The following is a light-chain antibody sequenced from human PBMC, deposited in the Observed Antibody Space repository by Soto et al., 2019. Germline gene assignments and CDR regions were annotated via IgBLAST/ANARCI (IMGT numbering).Light chain of an antibody. J-gene: IGKJ1*01. CDR3: QHYYSYSEA. Sequence: DIRMTQSPSTLSASVGDRVTITCRASQTISSWLAWYQQKPGKAPKLLIYKASTLKSGVPSRFSGSGSGTEFTLTISSLQPDDFATYYCQHYYSYSEAFGQGTKVELK. CDR2: KAS. CDR1: QTISSW. V-gene: IGKV1-5*03.